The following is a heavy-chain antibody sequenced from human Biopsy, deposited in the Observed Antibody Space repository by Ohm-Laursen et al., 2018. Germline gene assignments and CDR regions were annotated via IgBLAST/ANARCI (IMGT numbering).Heavy chain of an antibody. Sequence: PSDTLSLTCTVSGGSISSSTTYYWAWLRQPPGKGLEWIGSIYNTETTFYNPSLKSRVTISFDTSTNQFSLKVSSVTAADTALYFCARHPTGFWFDPWGHGTLATVSS. CDR3: ARHPTGFWFDP. CDR1: GGSISSSTTYY. J-gene: IGHJ5*02. V-gene: IGHV4-39*01. CDR2: IYNTETT.